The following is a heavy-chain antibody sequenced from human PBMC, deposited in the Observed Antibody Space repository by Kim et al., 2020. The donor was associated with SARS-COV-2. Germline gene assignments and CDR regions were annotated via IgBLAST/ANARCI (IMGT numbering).Heavy chain of an antibody. V-gene: IGHV3-23*01. Sequence: GGSLRLSCAASGFTFSSYAMTWVRQAPGKGLEWVSAISGSGGSTYYADSVRGRFSISRDNSKNTLYLQMNSLRAEDTAVYYCAKDPRDTNYYYYYGMDVWGQGTTVAVSS. D-gene: IGHD5-18*01. CDR3: AKDPRDTNYYYYYGMDV. CDR2: ISGSGGST. J-gene: IGHJ6*02. CDR1: GFTFSSYA.